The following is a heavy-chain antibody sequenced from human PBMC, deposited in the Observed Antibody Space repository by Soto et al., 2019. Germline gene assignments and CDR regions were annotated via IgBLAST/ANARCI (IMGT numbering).Heavy chain of an antibody. D-gene: IGHD5-18*01. CDR3: ARGGDTAMVIGSFY. CDR1: GFTFSSYA. J-gene: IGHJ4*02. Sequence: QVQLVESGGGVVQPGRSLRLSCAASGFTFSSYAMHWVRQAPGKGLEWVAVISYDGSNKYYADSVKGRFTISRDNSKNTLYLQINSLRAEDTSVYYCARGGDTAMVIGSFYLGQGTLVTVSS. CDR2: ISYDGSNK. V-gene: IGHV3-30-3*01.